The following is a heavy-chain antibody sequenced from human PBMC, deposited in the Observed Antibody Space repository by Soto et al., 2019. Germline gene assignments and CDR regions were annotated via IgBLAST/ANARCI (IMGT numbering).Heavy chain of an antibody. J-gene: IGHJ4*02. CDR2: IYSGGRT. CDR1: GFTVSSNY. V-gene: IGHV3-53*02. D-gene: IGHD3-22*01. Sequence: EVQLVETGGGLIQPGGSLRLSCAASGFTVSSNYMSWVRQAPGQGLEWVSFIYSGGRTYYADSVKGRFTISRDNSKNTLYLQMNRLRAEATAVYYCAREAISSDYFDYWGQGTLVIVSS. CDR3: AREAISSDYFDY.